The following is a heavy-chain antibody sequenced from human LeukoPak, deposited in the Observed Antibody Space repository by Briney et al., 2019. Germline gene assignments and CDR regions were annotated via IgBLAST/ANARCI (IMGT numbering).Heavy chain of an antibody. V-gene: IGHV1-69*13. CDR2: ITPMFGTA. J-gene: IGHJ4*02. CDR1: GGAFSRYA. CDR3: ARDASIYDNSAYYYLW. Sequence: SVKVSCKASGGAFSRYAISWVRQAPGQGLEWMGGITPMFGTANYAQKFQGRVTITAHESSSTAYMELSSLRSEDTAVYYCARDASIYDNSAYYYLWWGQGTLVTVSS. D-gene: IGHD3-22*01.